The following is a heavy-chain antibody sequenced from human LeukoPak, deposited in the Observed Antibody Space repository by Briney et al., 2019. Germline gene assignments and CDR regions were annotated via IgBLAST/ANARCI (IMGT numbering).Heavy chain of an antibody. J-gene: IGHJ4*02. CDR1: GFTFSSYS. D-gene: IGHD1-26*01. Sequence: GGSLRLSCAASGFTFSSYSMSWVRQAPGKGLEWVGRIKSKTDGGTTDYAAPVKGRFTISRDDSKNTLYLQMNSLKTEDTAVYYCTTYTGSYGGWYYFDYWGQGTLVTVSS. V-gene: IGHV3-15*01. CDR2: IKSKTDGGTT. CDR3: TTYTGSYGGWYYFDY.